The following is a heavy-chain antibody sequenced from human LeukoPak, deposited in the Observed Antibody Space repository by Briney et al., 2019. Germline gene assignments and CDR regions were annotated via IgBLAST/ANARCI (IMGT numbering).Heavy chain of an antibody. CDR1: GFTFSSYS. D-gene: IGHD4-23*01. Sequence: GGSLRLSCAASGFTFSSYSMNWVRQAPGKGLEWVSCISSSYIYYADSVKGRFTISRDNAKNSLYLQMNSLRAEDTAVYYCARDNSIADRGWWFDPWGQGTLVTVSS. J-gene: IGHJ5*02. V-gene: IGHV3-21*01. CDR3: ARDNSIADRGWWFDP. CDR2: ISSSYI.